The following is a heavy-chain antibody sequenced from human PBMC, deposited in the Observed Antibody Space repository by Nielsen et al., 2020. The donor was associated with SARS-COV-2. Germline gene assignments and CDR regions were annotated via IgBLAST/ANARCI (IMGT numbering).Heavy chain of an antibody. V-gene: IGHV3-23*01. D-gene: IGHD2-2*01. CDR2: ISGSGGST. CDR1: GFTFSSYA. J-gene: IGHJ4*02. Sequence: GGSLRFSCAASGFTFSSYAMSWVRQAPGKGLEWVSAISGSGGSTYYADSVKGRFTISRDNSKNTLYLQMNSLRAEDTAVYYCANLRLYCSSTSCPDYWGQGTLVTVSS. CDR3: ANLRLYCSSTSCPDY.